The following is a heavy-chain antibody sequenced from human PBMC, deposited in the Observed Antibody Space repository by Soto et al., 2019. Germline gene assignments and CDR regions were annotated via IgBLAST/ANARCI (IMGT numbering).Heavy chain of an antibody. J-gene: IGHJ3*02. Sequence: PGGSLRLSCAASGFTFSSSGRHWVRQAPGTGLEWVAVISYDGSNKYYGDSVKGRFTISRDNSKNTLYLQMNSLRAEDTAVYYCAKGMCAEYYYDSSGEAFDIWGQGTMVTVSS. V-gene: IGHV3-30*18. D-gene: IGHD3-22*01. CDR1: GFTFSSSG. CDR3: AKGMCAEYYYDSSGEAFDI. CDR2: ISYDGSNK.